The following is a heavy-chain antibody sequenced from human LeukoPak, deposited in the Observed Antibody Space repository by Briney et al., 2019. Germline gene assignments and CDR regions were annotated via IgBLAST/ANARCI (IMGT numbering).Heavy chain of an antibody. J-gene: IGHJ3*02. V-gene: IGHV1-2*02. CDR3: ARSFSTAVSHLRAFGI. CDR2: INPNSGGT. CDR1: GYTFTGYY. D-gene: IGHD4-17*01. Sequence: ASVKVSCKASGYTFTGYYMHWVRQAPGQGLEWMGWINPNSGGTNYAQKFQGRVTMTRDTSISTAYMELSRLRSDDTAVYYCARSFSTAVSHLRAFGIWGQGTMVTVSS.